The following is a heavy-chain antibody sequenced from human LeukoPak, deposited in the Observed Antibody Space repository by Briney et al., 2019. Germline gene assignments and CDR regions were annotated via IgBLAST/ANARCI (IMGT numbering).Heavy chain of an antibody. D-gene: IGHD5-24*01. CDR1: GYSISSGGYC. J-gene: IGHJ5*02. Sequence: PSETLSLTCTVSGYSISSGGYCWSWIRQHPGKGLEGIGYIYYTGETYYNPSLKSRLDLSLDTSKNQFSLKLSFVTAADTAVYYCARDGGRDGAASWGQGTLVTVSS. CDR3: ARDGGRDGAAS. V-gene: IGHV4-31*03. CDR2: IYYTGET.